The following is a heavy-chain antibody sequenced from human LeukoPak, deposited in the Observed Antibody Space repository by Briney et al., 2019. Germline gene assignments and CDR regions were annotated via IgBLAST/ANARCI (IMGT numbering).Heavy chain of an antibody. V-gene: IGHV3-30*03. J-gene: IGHJ1*01. D-gene: IGHD1-14*01. CDR1: GFTFSSYG. CDR3: ARGPPDAEYFQH. CDR2: ISYDGSNK. Sequence: GGSLRLSCAASGFTFSSYGMHWVRQAPGKGLEWVAVISYDGSNKYYADSVKGRFTISRDNSKNTLYLQMNSLRAEDTAVYYCARGPPDAEYFQHWGQGTLVTVSS.